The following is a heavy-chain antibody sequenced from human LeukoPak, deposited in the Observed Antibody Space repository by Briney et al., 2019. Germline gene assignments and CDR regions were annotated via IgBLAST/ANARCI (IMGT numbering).Heavy chain of an antibody. Sequence: PSGTLSLTCAVSGGSISSSNWWSWVRQPPGKGLEWIGEIYHSGSTNYNPSLKSRVTISVDTSKNQFSLKLSSVTAADTAVYYCARAGAIVGGTNDAFDIWGRGTMVTVSS. CDR3: ARAGAIVGGTNDAFDI. D-gene: IGHD1-26*01. V-gene: IGHV4-4*02. CDR1: GGSISSSNW. J-gene: IGHJ3*02. CDR2: IYHSGST.